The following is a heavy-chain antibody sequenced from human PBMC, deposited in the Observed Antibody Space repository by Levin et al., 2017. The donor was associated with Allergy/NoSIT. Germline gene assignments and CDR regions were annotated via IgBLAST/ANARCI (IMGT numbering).Heavy chain of an antibody. CDR1: GESFSGYY. Sequence: SETLSLTCAVYGESFSGYYWNWIRQPPEKGLEWIGEINHSGSTNYNTSLKSRVTISVDTSKNQFSLKLISVTAADTAMYYCARLRRLLPASIVGPVRAFDIWGQGTMVTVSS. V-gene: IGHV4-34*01. D-gene: IGHD2-2*01. CDR2: INHSGST. J-gene: IGHJ3*02. CDR3: ARLRRLLPASIVGPVRAFDI.